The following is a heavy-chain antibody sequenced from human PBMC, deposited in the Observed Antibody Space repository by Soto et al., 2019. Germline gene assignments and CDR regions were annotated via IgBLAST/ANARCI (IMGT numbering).Heavy chain of an antibody. D-gene: IGHD1-20*01. CDR3: ARGSGGRLTGTDSRFDP. J-gene: IGHJ5*02. V-gene: IGHV3-33*01. Sequence: GGSLRLSCAASGFTFSSYGMHWVRQAPGKGLEWVAVIWYDGSNKYYGDSVKGRFTISRDNSKNTLYLQMNGLRAEDTAVYYCARGSGGRLTGTDSRFDPWGQGTLVTVSS. CDR1: GFTFSSYG. CDR2: IWYDGSNK.